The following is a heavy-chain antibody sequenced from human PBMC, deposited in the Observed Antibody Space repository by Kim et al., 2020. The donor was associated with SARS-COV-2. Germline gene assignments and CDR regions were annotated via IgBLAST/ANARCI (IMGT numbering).Heavy chain of an antibody. CDR1: GYTFTSNA. D-gene: IGHD3-22*01. V-gene: IGHV1-18*01. J-gene: IGHJ4*02. CDR3: ARETNPYDSSGYHD. Sequence: ASVKVSCKASGYTFTSNAISWVRQAPGQGLEYMGWISAYNGNTNYAQNLQGRVTMTTDTSTSTAYMELRSLRSDDTAVYYCARETNPYDSSGYHDWGQGTLVTVSS. CDR2: ISAYNGNT.